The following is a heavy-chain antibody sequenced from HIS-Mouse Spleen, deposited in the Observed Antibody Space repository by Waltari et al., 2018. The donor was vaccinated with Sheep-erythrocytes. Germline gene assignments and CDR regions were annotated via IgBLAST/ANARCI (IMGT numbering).Heavy chain of an antibody. CDR2: ISWNSGSI. D-gene: IGHD1-1*01. Sequence: EVQLVESGGGLVQPGRSLRLSCAASGFTFEDFAMHWGRQAPGKGLEWVSGISWNSGSIGYADSVKGRFTISRDNAKNSLYLQMNSLRAEDTALYYCAKDIGTGLSYGMDVWGQGTTVTVSS. V-gene: IGHV3-9*01. J-gene: IGHJ6*02. CDR3: AKDIGTGLSYGMDV. CDR1: GFTFEDFA.